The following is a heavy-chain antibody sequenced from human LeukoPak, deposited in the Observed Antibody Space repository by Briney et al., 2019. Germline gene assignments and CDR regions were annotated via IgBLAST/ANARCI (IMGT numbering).Heavy chain of an antibody. V-gene: IGHV3-48*02. J-gene: IGHJ6*03. CDR3: ARAGGYGDYWGYYYYYMDV. Sequence: PGGSLRLSCAASGFTFSSYWMSWVRQAPGKGLEWVSYISSSSTIYYADSVKGRFTISRDNAKNSLYLQMNSLRDEDTAVYYCARAGGYGDYWGYYYYYMDVWGKGTTVTVSS. D-gene: IGHD4-17*01. CDR2: ISSSSTI. CDR1: GFTFSSYW.